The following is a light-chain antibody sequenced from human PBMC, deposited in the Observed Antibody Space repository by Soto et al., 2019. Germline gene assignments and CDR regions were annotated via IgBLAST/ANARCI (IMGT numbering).Light chain of an antibody. J-gene: IGKJ3*01. CDR1: QGISSY. V-gene: IGKV1-9*01. CDR2: SAA. CDR3: QQLHTYPRP. Sequence: IQLTQSPSSLSSSAGARVTITCRASQGISSYLAWYQQKPGNAPKLLMHSAATLQGGVPSRFSGSGSGTEFTLTISSLQPEDFATYYCQQLHTYPRPFGPGTKVDIK.